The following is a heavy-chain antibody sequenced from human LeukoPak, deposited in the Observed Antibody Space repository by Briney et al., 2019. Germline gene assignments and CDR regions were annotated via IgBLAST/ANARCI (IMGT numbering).Heavy chain of an antibody. V-gene: IGHV3-43*01. CDR2: ISWDGGST. J-gene: IGHJ6*03. D-gene: IGHD2-2*01. CDR1: GFTFDDYT. CDR3: AKSGDIVVVAYYYMDV. Sequence: GGSLRLSCAASGFTFDDYTMHWVRQAPGKGLEWVSLISWDGGSTYYADSVKGRFTISRDNSKNSLYLQMNSLRTEDTAVYYCAKSGDIVVVAYYYMDVWGKGTTVTVSS.